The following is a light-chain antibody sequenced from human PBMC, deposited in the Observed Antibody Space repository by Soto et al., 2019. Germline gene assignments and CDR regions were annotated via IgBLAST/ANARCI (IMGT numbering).Light chain of an antibody. V-gene: IGKV3-20*01. CDR3: QQYGTSPRT. J-gene: IGKJ1*01. CDR2: AAS. CDR1: QTISNNY. Sequence: EIVLTQSPGTLSLSPGEGATLSCRASQTISNNYLAWYQHKPGQAPRLLIYAASTSATGIPDRFSGSGSGADFTLTVNRLEPEDFAGYYCQQYGTSPRTFGQGTKVEI.